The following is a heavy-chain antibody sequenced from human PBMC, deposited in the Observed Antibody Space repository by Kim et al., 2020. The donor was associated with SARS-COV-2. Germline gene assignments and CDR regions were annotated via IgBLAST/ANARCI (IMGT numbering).Heavy chain of an antibody. D-gene: IGHD2-2*01. CDR2: IIPIFGTA. V-gene: IGHV1-69*13. J-gene: IGHJ6*02. CDR3: ARDVARDFGDCSSTSCYALGMDV. Sequence: SVKVSCKASGGTFSSYAISWVRQAPGQGLEWMGGIIPIFGTANYAQKFQGRVTITADESTSTAYMELSSLRSEDTAVYYCARDVARDFGDCSSTSCYALGMDVWGQGTTVTVSS. CDR1: GGTFSSYA.